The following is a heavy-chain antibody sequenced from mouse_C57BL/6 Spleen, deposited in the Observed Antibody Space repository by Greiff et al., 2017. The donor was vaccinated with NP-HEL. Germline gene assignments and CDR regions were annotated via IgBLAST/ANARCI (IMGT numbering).Heavy chain of an antibody. V-gene: IGHV3-6*01. CDR2: ISYDGSN. J-gene: IGHJ2*01. D-gene: IGHD1-1*01. CDR3: AIYCSSLLYVDY. CDR1: GYSITSGYY. Sequence: EVQLQESGPGLVKPSQSLSLTCSVTGYSITSGYYWNWIRQFPGNKLEWMGYISYDGSNNYNPSLKNRISITRDTSKKQFFLKLNSVTTEDTAPYYCAIYCSSLLYVDYWSQGTTLTVSS.